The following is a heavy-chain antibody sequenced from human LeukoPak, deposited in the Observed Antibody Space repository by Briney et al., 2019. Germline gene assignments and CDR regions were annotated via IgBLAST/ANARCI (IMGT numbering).Heavy chain of an antibody. CDR3: AKGGLGGYNAVFDH. CDR2: VSGSDGSS. Sequence: PGGSLRLSCATSGFTFVGNAMSWVRQAPGKGLEWVSGVSGSDGSSNYADSVKGRFTISVDNSKNTLHLQMNSLRAEDTAVYYCAKGGLGGYNAVFDHWGQGTLVTVSS. CDR1: GFTFVGNA. D-gene: IGHD5-24*01. J-gene: IGHJ4*02. V-gene: IGHV3-23*01.